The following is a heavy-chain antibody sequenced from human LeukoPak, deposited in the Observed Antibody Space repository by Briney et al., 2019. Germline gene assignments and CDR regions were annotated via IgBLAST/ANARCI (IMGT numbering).Heavy chain of an antibody. J-gene: IGHJ5*02. CDR2: INHSGST. Sequence: PSETLSLTCAVYGGSFSGYYWSWIRQPPGKGLEWIGEINHSGSTNYNPSLKSRVTISVDTSKNQFSLKLSSVTAADTAVYYCALPYNWFDHWGQGTLVTVSS. CDR3: ALPYNWFDH. CDR1: GGSFSGYY. V-gene: IGHV4-34*01.